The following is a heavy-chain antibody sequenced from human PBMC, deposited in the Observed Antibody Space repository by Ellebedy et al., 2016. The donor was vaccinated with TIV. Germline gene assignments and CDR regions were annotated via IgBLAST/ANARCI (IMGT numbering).Heavy chain of an antibody. V-gene: IGHV3-13*01. CDR3: AKEVTFGGVIANHDAFDI. D-gene: IGHD3-16*02. Sequence: GESLKISXAASGFTFSSYDMHWVRQATGKGLEWVSAIGTAGDTYYPGSVKGRFTISRDNAKNTLYLQMNSLRAEDTAVYYCAKEVTFGGVIANHDAFDIWGQGTMVTVSS. J-gene: IGHJ3*02. CDR2: IGTAGDT. CDR1: GFTFSSYD.